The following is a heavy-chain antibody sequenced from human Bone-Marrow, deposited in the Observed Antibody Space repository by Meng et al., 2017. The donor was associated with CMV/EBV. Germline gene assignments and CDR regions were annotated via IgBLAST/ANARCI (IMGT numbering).Heavy chain of an antibody. V-gene: IGHV3-23*03. CDR3: VRGAMCSSTSCYKYYYYGMDV. Sequence: GESLKISCAASGFNFRTYGMTWVRHVPGKGLEWVSIIHSGDGRTFYADSVKGRFTISRDNAKNTLYLQMNSLRAEDTAVYYCVRGAMCSSTSCYKYYYYGMDVWGQATTVTVSS. CDR1: GFNFRTYG. J-gene: IGHJ6*02. D-gene: IGHD2-2*02. CDR2: IHSGDGRT.